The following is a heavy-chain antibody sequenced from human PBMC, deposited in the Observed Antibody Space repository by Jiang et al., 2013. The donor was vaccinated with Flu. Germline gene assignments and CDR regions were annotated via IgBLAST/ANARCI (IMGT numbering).Heavy chain of an antibody. CDR3: ARVQVDSGIIIPFDY. D-gene: IGHD1-26*01. Sequence: SGAEVKKPGASVKVSCKASGYTFTSYAMHWVRQAPGQRLEWMGWINAGNGNTKYSQKFQGRVTITRDTSASTAYMELSSLRSEDTAVYYCARVQVDSGIIIPFDYWGQGTLVTVSS. V-gene: IGHV1-3*01. CDR2: INAGNGNT. J-gene: IGHJ4*02. CDR1: GYTFTSYA.